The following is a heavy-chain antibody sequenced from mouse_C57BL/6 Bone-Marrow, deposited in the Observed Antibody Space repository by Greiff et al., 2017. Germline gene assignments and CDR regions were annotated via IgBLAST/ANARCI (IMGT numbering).Heavy chain of an antibody. J-gene: IGHJ4*01. D-gene: IGHD1-1*01. CDR2: ISSGSSTI. Sequence: EVQRVESGGGLVKPGGSLKLSCAASGFTFSDYGMHWVRQAPEKGLEWVAYISSGSSTIYYADTVKGRFTISRDNAKNTLFLQMTSLRSEDTAMYYCARSIYYGSSYDYAMDYWGQGTSVTGSS. CDR3: ARSIYYGSSYDYAMDY. CDR1: GFTFSDYG. V-gene: IGHV5-17*01.